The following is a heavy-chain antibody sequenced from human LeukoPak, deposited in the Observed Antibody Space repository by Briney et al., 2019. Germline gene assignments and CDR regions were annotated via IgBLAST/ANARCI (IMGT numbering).Heavy chain of an antibody. CDR3: ARTNWNPAYYYYYYMDV. CDR1: GYSISSGYY. J-gene: IGHJ6*03. Sequence: SETLSLTCTVSGYSISSGYYWGWIRQPPGEGLEWIGSIYHNGSTYYNPSLKSRVTISVDTSKNQFSLKLSSVTAADTAVYYCARTNWNPAYYYYYYMDVWGKGTTVTVSS. V-gene: IGHV4-38-2*02. CDR2: IYHNGST. D-gene: IGHD1-1*01.